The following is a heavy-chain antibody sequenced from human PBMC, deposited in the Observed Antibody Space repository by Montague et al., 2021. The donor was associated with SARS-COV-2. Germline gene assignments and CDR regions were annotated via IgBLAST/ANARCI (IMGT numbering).Heavy chain of an antibody. V-gene: IGHV4-61*08. J-gene: IGHJ5*02. CDR3: ARASLGYCSGGRCYVGFDP. CDR2: IYYSGST. Sequence: SETLSLTCTVSGGSISSGGYYWSWIRQHPGKGLEWIGYIYYSGSTNYNPSLKSRVTISVDTSKNQFSLKLSSVTAADTAVYYCARASLGYCSGGRCYVGFDPWDQGTLVTVSS. CDR1: GGSISSGGYY. D-gene: IGHD2-15*01.